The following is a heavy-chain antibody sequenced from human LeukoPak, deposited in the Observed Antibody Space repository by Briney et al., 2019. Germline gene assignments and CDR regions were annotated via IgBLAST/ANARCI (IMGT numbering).Heavy chain of an antibody. CDR2: ISWDGGST. D-gene: IGHD3-22*01. Sequence: GGSLRPSCAASGFTFDDYAMHWVRQAPGKGLEWVSLISWDGGSTYYADSVKGRFTISRDNSKNSLYLQMNSLRAEDTALYYCAKDMGYYYDSSGFDYWGQGTLVTVSS. J-gene: IGHJ4*02. CDR3: AKDMGYYYDSSGFDY. V-gene: IGHV3-43D*03. CDR1: GFTFDDYA.